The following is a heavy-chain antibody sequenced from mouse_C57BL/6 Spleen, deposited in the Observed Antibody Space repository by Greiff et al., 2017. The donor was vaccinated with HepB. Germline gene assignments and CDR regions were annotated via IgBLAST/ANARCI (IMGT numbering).Heavy chain of an antibody. CDR2: IYPGDGDT. D-gene: IGHD1-1*01. Sequence: VQLQQSGAELVKPGASVKISCKASGYAFSSYWMNWVKQRPGKGLEWIGQIYPGDGDTNYNGKFKGKATLTADKSSSTAYMQLSSLTSEDSAFYFCARGDYYGTPGYWGQGTTLTVSS. V-gene: IGHV1-80*01. CDR3: ARGDYYGTPGY. J-gene: IGHJ2*01. CDR1: GYAFSSYW.